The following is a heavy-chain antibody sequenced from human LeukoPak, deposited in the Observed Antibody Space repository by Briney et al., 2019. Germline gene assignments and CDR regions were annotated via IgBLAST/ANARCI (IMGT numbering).Heavy chain of an antibody. D-gene: IGHD1-26*01. CDR2: IYGDGNT. J-gene: IGHJ4*02. CDR3: ARAEGVRAIPGY. Sequence: PGGSLRLSCAASGFTVRSDYMNWVRQAPGKGLEWVSIIYGDGNTYYTDSVRGRFTVSRDNSKNTLYLQMNSLRAEDTGVYYCARAEGVRAIPGYWGQGTLVTVSS. CDR1: GFTVRSDY. V-gene: IGHV3-66*01.